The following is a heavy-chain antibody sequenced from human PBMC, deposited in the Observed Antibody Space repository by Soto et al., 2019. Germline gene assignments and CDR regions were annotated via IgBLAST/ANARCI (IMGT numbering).Heavy chain of an antibody. V-gene: IGHV3-64D*06. CDR3: VKVAYFDWSYYYDY. J-gene: IGHJ4*02. Sequence: GGSLRLSCSASGFTFSSYAMHWVRQAPGKGLEYVSSMDSNGDNIKYADSVKGRFTISRDNSKNTLYLHMNSLRPEDTALYYCVKVAYFDWSYYYDYWGQGTLVTVSS. D-gene: IGHD3-9*01. CDR1: GFTFSSYA. CDR2: MDSNGDNI.